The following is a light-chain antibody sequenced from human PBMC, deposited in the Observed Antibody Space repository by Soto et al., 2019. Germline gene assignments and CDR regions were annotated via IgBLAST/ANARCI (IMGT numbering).Light chain of an antibody. CDR3: QDYGTSAPWT. J-gene: IGKJ1*01. V-gene: IGKV3-20*01. Sequence: EVVLTQSPGTLSLSPGERATLSCRASQNIRGNELAWYQQKPGQAPRLLIYRGSSRATGIPDRFSGRWSGTDFTLSSSILEPEDFAVYYCQDYGTSAPWTFGQGTKVEIK. CDR2: RGS. CDR1: QNIRGNE.